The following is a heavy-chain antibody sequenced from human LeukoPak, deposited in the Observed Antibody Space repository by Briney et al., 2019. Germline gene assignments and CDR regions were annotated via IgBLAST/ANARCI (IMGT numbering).Heavy chain of an antibody. CDR3: GASVFW. CDR1: GFTFSSYW. D-gene: IGHD3-3*01. Sequence: RAGSLTLSCPSSGFTFSSYWMSWVRQAPGKGLEWVANIKQDGSEKNYVDSVKGRFTISRDNAKNSLYLQMNSLRAEDSAVYYCGASVFWWGQGTLVTVSS. CDR2: IKQDGSEK. J-gene: IGHJ4*02. V-gene: IGHV3-7*03.